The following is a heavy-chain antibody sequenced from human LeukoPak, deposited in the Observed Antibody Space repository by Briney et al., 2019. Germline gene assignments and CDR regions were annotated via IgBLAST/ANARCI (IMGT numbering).Heavy chain of an antibody. V-gene: IGHV4-59*01. J-gene: IGHJ3*02. CDR3: ARVSPAVGAFDI. D-gene: IGHD6-13*01. CDR1: GGSISSYY. Sequence: KPSETLSLTCTVSGGSISSYYWSWIRQPPGKGLEWIGYFYYSGSSNYNPSLKSRVTISGDTTKNQFSLKLSSVTAADTAIYYCARVSPAVGAFDIWGRGTMVTVSS. CDR2: FYYSGSS.